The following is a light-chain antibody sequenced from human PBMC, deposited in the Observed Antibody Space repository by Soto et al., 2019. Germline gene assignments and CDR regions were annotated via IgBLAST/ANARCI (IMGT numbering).Light chain of an antibody. CDR2: DAS. CDR3: QQRSNWPLT. J-gene: IGKJ4*01. Sequence: EIVLTQSPATLSLSPGERATLSCRASQSLSSQLAWYQQKPGQAPRLLIYDASNSATGIPARFSGSGSATDFTLTISSLEPEDFAVYYCQQRSNWPLTFGGGTRVEIK. V-gene: IGKV3-11*01. CDR1: QSLSSQ.